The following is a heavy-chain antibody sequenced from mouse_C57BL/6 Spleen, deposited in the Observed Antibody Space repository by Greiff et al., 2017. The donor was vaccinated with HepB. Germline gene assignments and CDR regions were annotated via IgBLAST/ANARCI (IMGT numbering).Heavy chain of an antibody. CDR3: ARSTVVAHWYFDV. V-gene: IGHV1-80*01. Sequence: VQLQQSGAELVKPGASVKISCKASGYAFSSYWMNWVKQRPGKGLEWIGQIYPGDGDTNYNGKFKGKATLTAVKSASTASIQLSSLTSEDSAVYFCARSTVVAHWYFDVWGTGTTVTVSS. D-gene: IGHD1-1*01. CDR2: IYPGDGDT. J-gene: IGHJ1*03. CDR1: GYAFSSYW.